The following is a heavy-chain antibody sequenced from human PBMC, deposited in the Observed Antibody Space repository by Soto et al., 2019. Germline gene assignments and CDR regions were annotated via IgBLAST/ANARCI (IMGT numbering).Heavy chain of an antibody. J-gene: IGHJ5*02. CDR3: ARAARLEWLLGTIPSRYNWFDP. D-gene: IGHD3-3*01. CDR2: IIPIFGTA. V-gene: IGHV1-69*13. CDR1: GGTFSSYA. Sequence: GASVKVSCKASGGTFSSYAISWVRQAPGQGLEWMGGIIPIFGTANYAQKFQGRVTITADESTSTAYMELSSLRSEDTAVYYCARAARLEWLLGTIPSRYNWFDPWGQGTLVTVSS.